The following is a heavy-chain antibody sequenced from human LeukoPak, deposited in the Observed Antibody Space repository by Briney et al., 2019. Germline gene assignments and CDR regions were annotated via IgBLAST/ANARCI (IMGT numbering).Heavy chain of an antibody. D-gene: IGHD2-2*01. CDR3: ARGDNIVVVPAAMDY. CDR2: INPNSGGT. Sequence: GASVKVSCKASGYTFTGYYMHWVRQAPGQGLEWMGWINPNSGGTNYAQKFQGRVTMTRDMSISTAYMELSRLRSDDTAVYYCARGDNIVVVPAAMDYWGQGTLVTVSS. V-gene: IGHV1-2*02. J-gene: IGHJ4*02. CDR1: GYTFTGYY.